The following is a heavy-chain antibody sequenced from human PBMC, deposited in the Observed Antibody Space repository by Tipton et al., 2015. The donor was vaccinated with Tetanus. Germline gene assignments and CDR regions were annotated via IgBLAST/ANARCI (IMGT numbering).Heavy chain of an antibody. CDR3: AGNRGYFLFLGLGV. V-gene: IGHV1-2*02. CDR1: GYTFTGYY. Sequence: QVQLVQSGAELKKPGASVKVSCTASGYTFTGYYMYWVRQAPGQGLEWVGWIDPNSGDTIYAQNFQGRVPMTRGTSISKVFMELSRLRSDGPAVYYFAGNRGYFLFLGLGVWGPGTTVTVSS. D-gene: IGHD3-22*01. J-gene: IGHJ6*02. CDR2: IDPNSGDT.